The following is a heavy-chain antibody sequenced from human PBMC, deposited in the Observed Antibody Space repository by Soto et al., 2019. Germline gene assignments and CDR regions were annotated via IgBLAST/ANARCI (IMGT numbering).Heavy chain of an antibody. CDR2: IYYSGST. CDR3: ARRKEDDILTGSLFSPPDY. J-gene: IGHJ4*02. CDR1: GGSISSSSYY. V-gene: IGHV4-39*01. D-gene: IGHD3-9*01. Sequence: PSETLSLTCTVSGGSISSSSYYWGWIRQPPGKGLEWIGSIYYSGSTYYNPSLKSRVTISVDTSKNQFSLKLSSVTAADTAVYYCARRKEDDILTGSLFSPPDYWGQGTLVTVSS.